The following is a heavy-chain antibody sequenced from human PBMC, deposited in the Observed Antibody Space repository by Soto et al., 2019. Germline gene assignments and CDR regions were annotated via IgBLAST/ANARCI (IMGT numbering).Heavy chain of an antibody. J-gene: IGHJ5*02. CDR3: ASSGWYRGWFDP. V-gene: IGHV4-34*01. CDR2: INHSGST. D-gene: IGHD6-19*01. CDR1: GGSFSGYY. Sequence: SETLFLTCAVNGGSFSGYYWSWIRQPPGKGLEWIGEINHSGSTNYNPSLKSRVTISVDTSKNQFSLKLSSVTAADTAVYYCASSGWYRGWFDPWGQGTLVTVS.